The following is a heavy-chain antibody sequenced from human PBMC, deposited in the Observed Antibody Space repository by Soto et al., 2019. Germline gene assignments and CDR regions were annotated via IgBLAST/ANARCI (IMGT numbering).Heavy chain of an antibody. CDR1: GFTFSSYG. J-gene: IGHJ4*02. CDR3: ARDSSVGATDY. CDR2: IWYDGSNK. D-gene: IGHD1-26*01. Sequence: PGGSLRLSCAASGFTFSSYGMHWGRQAPGKGLEWVAVIWYDGSNKYYADSVKGRFTISRDNSKNTLYLQMNSLRAEDTAVYYCARDSSVGATDYWGQGTLVTVSS. V-gene: IGHV3-33*01.